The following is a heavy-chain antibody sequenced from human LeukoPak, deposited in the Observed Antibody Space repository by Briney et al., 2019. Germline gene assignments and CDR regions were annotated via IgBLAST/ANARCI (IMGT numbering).Heavy chain of an antibody. J-gene: IGHJ4*02. CDR2: ISGSGSTI. CDR1: GFIFSNYG. V-gene: IGHV3-48*02. Sequence: PGGSLRLSCAASGFIFSNYGMNWVRQAPGKGLEWVSHISGSGSTIYYADSVKGRFTISRDNDKNLLFLQMNSLRDEDTAVYYCARRLGSWGQGTLVTVSS. CDR3: ARRLGS.